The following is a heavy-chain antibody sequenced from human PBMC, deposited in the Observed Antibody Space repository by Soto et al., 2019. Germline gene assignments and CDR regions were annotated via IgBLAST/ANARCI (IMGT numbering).Heavy chain of an antibody. CDR1: GFTFSRFG. CDR3: AKTIVPAAVRPIDY. Sequence: LRLSCSVSGFTFSRFGMHWVRQAPGKGLEWVALISHDGNIKYYSDSVRGRFTISRDNSRTTLFLQMNSLGPEDTAIYFCAKTIVPAAVRPIDYWGLGTLVTVSS. V-gene: IGHV3-30*18. CDR2: ISHDGNIK. J-gene: IGHJ4*02. D-gene: IGHD2-2*01.